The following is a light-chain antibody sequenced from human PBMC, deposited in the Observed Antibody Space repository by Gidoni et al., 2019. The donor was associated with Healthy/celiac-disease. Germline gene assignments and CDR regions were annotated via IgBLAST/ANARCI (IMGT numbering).Light chain of an antibody. J-gene: IGKJ2*01. CDR1: QSVSSY. Sequence: EIVLTHSPATLSLSPGERATLSCRASQSVSSYLAWYQQKPGQAPRLLIYDASNRATGILARFSGSGSGTDFTLTISSLEPEDFAVYYCQQRSNWPPYTFGQXTKLEIK. CDR2: DAS. V-gene: IGKV3-11*01. CDR3: QQRSNWPPYT.